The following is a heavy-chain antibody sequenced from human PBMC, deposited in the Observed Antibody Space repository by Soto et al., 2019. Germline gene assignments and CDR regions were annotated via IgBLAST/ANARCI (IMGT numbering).Heavy chain of an antibody. CDR2: INPNGGST. V-gene: IGHV1-46*01. J-gene: IGHJ5*02. CDR3: ATLKGGKTDGSVNWFDP. Sequence: ASVKVSCKASGYTFTSYYMNWVRQAPGQGPEWMGIINPNGGSTNYAQRFQGRVTMTRDTSTSTVYMELSSLRSEDTAVYYCATLKGGKTDGSVNWFDPWGQGNLVTVSS. CDR1: GYTFTSYY. D-gene: IGHD3-16*01.